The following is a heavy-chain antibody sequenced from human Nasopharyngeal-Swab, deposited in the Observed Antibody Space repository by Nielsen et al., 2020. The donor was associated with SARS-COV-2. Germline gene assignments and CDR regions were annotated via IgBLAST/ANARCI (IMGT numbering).Heavy chain of an antibody. V-gene: IGHV4-4*02. Sequence: SETLSLTCAVSGGSVSSNDWWTWVRQSPGKGLEWIGEVSHSGSINYNPSRKSRVTLSMDKSKRQFSRRLTSVSAADTAVYFCARGDLVVVPSPILGLGPFFYYFYLDVWGKGTTVIVSS. D-gene: IGHD2-2*01. CDR3: ARGDLVVVPSPILGLGPFFYYFYLDV. CDR1: GGSVSSNDW. CDR2: VSHSGSI. J-gene: IGHJ6*03.